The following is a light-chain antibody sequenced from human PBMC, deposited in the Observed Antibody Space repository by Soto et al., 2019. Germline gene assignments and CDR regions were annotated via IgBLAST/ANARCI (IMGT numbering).Light chain of an antibody. CDR2: DAS. J-gene: IGKJ5*01. CDR3: QQYNSYSPIT. V-gene: IGKV1-5*01. CDR1: QSISSW. Sequence: DIPMNQSPSTLSASVGDRVTITCRASQSISSWLAWYQQKPGKAPKRLIYDASSLESGVPSRFSGSGSGTEFTLTISSLQPDDFASYYCQQYNSYSPITVGQGTRLELK.